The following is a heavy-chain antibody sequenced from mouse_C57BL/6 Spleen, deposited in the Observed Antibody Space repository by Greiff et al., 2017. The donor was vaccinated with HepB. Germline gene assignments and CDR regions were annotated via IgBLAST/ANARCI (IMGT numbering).Heavy chain of an antibody. D-gene: IGHD1-1*01. V-gene: IGHV1-9*01. CDR1: GYTFTGYW. J-gene: IGHJ3*01. CDR2: ILPGSGST. CDR3: ARGEITTVGRSFAY. Sequence: QVQLKQSGAELMKPGASVKLSCKATGYTFTGYWIEWVKQRPGHGLEWIGEILPGSGSTNYNEKFKGKATFTADTSSNTAYMQLSSLTTEDSAIYYCARGEITTVGRSFAYWGQGTLVTVSA.